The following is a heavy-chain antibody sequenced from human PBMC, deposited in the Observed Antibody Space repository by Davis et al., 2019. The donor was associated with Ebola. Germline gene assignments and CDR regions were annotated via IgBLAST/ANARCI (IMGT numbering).Heavy chain of an antibody. Sequence: PSETLSLTCTVSGGSISRGGSYWTWIRQHPGKGLEWIGYIYYSGSTYYKPSLKSRVTIFIDTSKNQFSLKLTSVTAADTAMYYCVRVGDITMVRGIFPNYFDSWGQGTLVTVSS. CDR2: IYYSGST. CDR1: GGSISRGGSY. CDR3: VRVGDITMVRGIFPNYFDS. V-gene: IGHV4-31*03. J-gene: IGHJ4*02. D-gene: IGHD3-10*01.